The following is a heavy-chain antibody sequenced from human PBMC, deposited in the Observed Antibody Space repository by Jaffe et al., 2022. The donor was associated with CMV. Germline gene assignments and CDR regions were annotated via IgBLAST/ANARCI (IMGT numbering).Heavy chain of an antibody. CDR1: GGSISSSSYY. CDR2: IYYSGST. D-gene: IGHD2-15*01. CDR3: ARLEGYCSGGSCSYP. J-gene: IGHJ3*01. V-gene: IGHV4-39*01. Sequence: QLQLQESGPGLVKPSETLSLTCTVSGGSISSSSYYWGWIRQPPGKGLEWIGSIYYSGSTYYNPSLKSRVTISVDTSKNQFSLKLSSVTAADTAVYYCARLEGYCSGGSCSYPWGQGTMVTVSS.